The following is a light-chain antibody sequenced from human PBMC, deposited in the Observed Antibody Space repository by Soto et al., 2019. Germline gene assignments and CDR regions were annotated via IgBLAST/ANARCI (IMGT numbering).Light chain of an antibody. J-gene: IGKJ5*01. CDR2: DAS. CDR3: QQRNYWPIT. CDR1: HSVGSY. Sequence: EIVLTQSPATPSLSPGEGATLSCRASHSVGSYLAWYQQKLGQAPRLLIYDASKRATGIPARFSGSGSGTDFTLTINSLEPEDFAVYYCQQRNYWPITFGQGTRLEIK. V-gene: IGKV3-11*01.